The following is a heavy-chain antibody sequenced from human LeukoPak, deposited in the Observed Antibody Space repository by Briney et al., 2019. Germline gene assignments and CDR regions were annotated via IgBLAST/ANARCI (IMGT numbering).Heavy chain of an antibody. Sequence: GGSLRLSCAASGFTVSSNHMSWVRQAPGKGLEWVSVIYSGGSTFYADSVKGRFTISRDNSKKTLYLQMNSLRPEDTAVYYCARVLVGGDHVFAYWGQGTLVTVSS. V-gene: IGHV3-66*01. CDR3: ARVLVGGDHVFAY. CDR1: GFTVSSNH. CDR2: IYSGGST. J-gene: IGHJ4*02. D-gene: IGHD4-17*01.